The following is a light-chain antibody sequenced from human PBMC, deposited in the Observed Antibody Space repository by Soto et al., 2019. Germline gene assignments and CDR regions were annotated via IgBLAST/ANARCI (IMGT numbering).Light chain of an antibody. V-gene: IGLV1-44*01. CDR3: AAWDDSLSGFV. CDR1: SSNIGSNS. CDR2: SNN. J-gene: IGLJ1*01. Sequence: SVLTQPPSASGTPGQRVTISCSGSSSNIGSNSVNWYQQLPGTAPKLLIYSNNQRPSGVPDRFSGSKSGTPASLAISGLQSEDEADYYCAAWDDSLSGFVFGTGTKVTVL.